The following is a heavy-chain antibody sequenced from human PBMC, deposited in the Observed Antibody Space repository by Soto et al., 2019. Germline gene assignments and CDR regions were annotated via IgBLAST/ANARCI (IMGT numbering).Heavy chain of an antibody. CDR3: AKVGRQDSRSSGYYYYGMDV. D-gene: IGHD6-6*01. CDR2: ISGSGGST. J-gene: IGHJ6*02. Sequence: EMQLLESGGGLVQPGGSLRLSCAASGFTFSSYAMSWVRQAPGKGLEWVSAISGSGGSTYYADSVKGRFTISRDNSKNMLYLQMNSLRAEDTAVYYCAKVGRQDSRSSGYYYYGMDVWGQGTTVTVSS. CDR1: GFTFSSYA. V-gene: IGHV3-23*01.